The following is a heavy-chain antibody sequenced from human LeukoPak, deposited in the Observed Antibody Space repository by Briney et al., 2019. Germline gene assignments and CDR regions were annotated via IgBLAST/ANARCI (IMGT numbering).Heavy chain of an antibody. CDR3: ARRLTMVRGVTKKTNWFDP. CDR2: INHSGST. Sequence: SETLSLTCAVYGGSFSGYYWSWIRQPPGKGLEWIGEINHSGSTNYNPSLKSRVTISVDTSKNQFSLKLSSVTAADTAVYYCARRLTMVRGVTKKTNWFDPWGQGTLVTVSS. J-gene: IGHJ5*02. D-gene: IGHD3-10*01. V-gene: IGHV4-34*01. CDR1: GGSFSGYY.